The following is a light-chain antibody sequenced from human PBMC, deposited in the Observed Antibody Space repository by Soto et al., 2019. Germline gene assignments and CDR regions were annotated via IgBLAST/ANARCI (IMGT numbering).Light chain of an antibody. CDR1: SSDVGGYNY. J-gene: IGLJ2*01. Sequence: QSALTQPPSASGSPGQSVTISCTGTSSDVGGYNYVSWYQQHPGKAPKLIIYEVSKRPSGVPDRFSGSKSGNTASLTVSGLQAEDEADYYCSSYAGSNIVVFGGGTKLTV. CDR2: EVS. CDR3: SSYAGSNIVV. V-gene: IGLV2-8*01.